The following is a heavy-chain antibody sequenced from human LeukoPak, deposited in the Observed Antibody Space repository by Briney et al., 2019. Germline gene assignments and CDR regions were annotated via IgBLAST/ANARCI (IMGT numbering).Heavy chain of an antibody. CDR1: GFTFSTYS. CDR2: ISSSSSDK. Sequence: GGSLRLSCTASGFTFSTYSMNWVRQAPGKGLEWVSSISSSSSDKYYADSVKGRFIISRDKAKNSLYLQMNRQRDEDTAVYYCARDSSFPLGYSYGLFDYWGQGTLVTVSS. CDR3: ARDSSFPLGYSYGLFDY. D-gene: IGHD5-18*01. V-gene: IGHV3-21*01. J-gene: IGHJ4*02.